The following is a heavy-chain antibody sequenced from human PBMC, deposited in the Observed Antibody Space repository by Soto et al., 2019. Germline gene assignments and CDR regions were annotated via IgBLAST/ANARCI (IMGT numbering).Heavy chain of an antibody. D-gene: IGHD3-22*01. V-gene: IGHV1-46*01. CDR2: INPSGGST. Sequence: ASVKVSCKASGYTFTSYYMHWVRQAPGQGLEWMGIINPSGGSTSYAQKFQGRVTMTRDTSTSTVYMELRSLRPEDTAVYYCARDQGYYDSSGYYYGRASDIWGQGTMVTVSS. CDR1: GYTFTSYY. J-gene: IGHJ3*02. CDR3: ARDQGYYDSSGYYYGRASDI.